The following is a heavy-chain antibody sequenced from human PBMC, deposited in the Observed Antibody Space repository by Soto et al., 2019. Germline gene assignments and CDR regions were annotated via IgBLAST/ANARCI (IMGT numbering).Heavy chain of an antibody. Sequence: SVEVSCKXSGGTFSSYAISWVRQAPGQGLEWMGGIIPIFGTANYAQKFQGRVTITADESTSTAYMELSSLRSEDTAVYYCAREGITGTAPLNWGQGTLVTVSS. D-gene: IGHD1-7*01. J-gene: IGHJ4*02. CDR3: AREGITGTAPLN. V-gene: IGHV1-69*13. CDR1: GGTFSSYA. CDR2: IIPIFGTA.